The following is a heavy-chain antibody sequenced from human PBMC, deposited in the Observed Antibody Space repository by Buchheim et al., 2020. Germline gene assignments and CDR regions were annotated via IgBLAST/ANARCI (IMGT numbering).Heavy chain of an antibody. D-gene: IGHD6-13*01. CDR2: IWSDENVK. CDR3: ARDSPGGQQGTSNALDI. V-gene: IGHV3-33*01. CDR1: GFSFRSHG. J-gene: IGHJ3*02. Sequence: QVQLVESGGGVVQPGRSLRLSCGASGFSFRSHGMHWVRQAPGKGLEWLAVIWSDENVKYYADSAKGRFTISRDDSRSTVELPMDSLRLDDTAVYYCARDSPGGQQGTSNALDIWGQGT.